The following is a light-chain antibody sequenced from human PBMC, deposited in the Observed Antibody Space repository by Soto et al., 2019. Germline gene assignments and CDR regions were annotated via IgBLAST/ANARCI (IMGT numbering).Light chain of an antibody. CDR2: AAS. V-gene: IGKV1-8*01. CDR1: QGISSY. CDR3: QQYYSYLFT. Sequence: AIRMTQSPSSLSASTGDRVTITCRASQGISSYLAWYQQKPGKAPKLLIYAASTLQSGDPSRFSGSGSGTDFTLTISCLQSEDFATYYCQQYYSYLFTFGPGTKVDIK. J-gene: IGKJ3*01.